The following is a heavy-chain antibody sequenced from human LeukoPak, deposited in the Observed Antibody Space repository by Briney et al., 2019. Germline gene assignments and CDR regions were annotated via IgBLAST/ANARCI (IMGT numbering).Heavy chain of an antibody. CDR1: GFTFSSYG. CDR3: ARAGGHYNWNFGDAIDI. CDR2: IRYDGSNE. Sequence: PGGSLRLSCAASGFTFSSYGMHWVRQAPGKGLEWVAFIRYDGSNEYYAGSVKGRFTISRDSSKNTLYLQMNSLRAEDTAVYYCARAGGHYNWNFGDAIDIWGQGTMVTVSS. D-gene: IGHD1-20*01. V-gene: IGHV3-30*02. J-gene: IGHJ3*02.